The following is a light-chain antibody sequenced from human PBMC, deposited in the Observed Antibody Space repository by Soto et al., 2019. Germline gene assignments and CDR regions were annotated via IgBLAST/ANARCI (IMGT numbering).Light chain of an antibody. V-gene: IGLV1-40*01. CDR2: ANN. J-gene: IGLJ2*01. CDR3: QSYDSSLSGVL. CDR1: SSNIGAGHD. Sequence: QSVLTQPPSVSGAPGQRVTISCTGSSSNIGAGHDVHWYQQLPGTAPKVLIYANNNRPSGVPDRFSGSKSGTSASLAITGLQAEDEADYYCQSYDSSLSGVLFGGGTKVTVL.